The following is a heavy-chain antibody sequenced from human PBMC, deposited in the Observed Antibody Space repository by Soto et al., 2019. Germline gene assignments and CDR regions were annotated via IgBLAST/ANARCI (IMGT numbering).Heavy chain of an antibody. CDR2: LSFDGKVK. D-gene: IGHD1-1*01. CDR1: GFTFSTYP. Sequence: GGSLRLSCAASGFTFSTYPMHWLRQTPGKGLEWLTVLSFDGKVKHYADSVEGRFTISRDISKNTLYLQVNSLRGEDTAVYYCARDPLRGSPDYFDYWGQGTPVTAPQ. CDR3: ARDPLRGSPDYFDY. J-gene: IGHJ4*02. V-gene: IGHV3-30*04.